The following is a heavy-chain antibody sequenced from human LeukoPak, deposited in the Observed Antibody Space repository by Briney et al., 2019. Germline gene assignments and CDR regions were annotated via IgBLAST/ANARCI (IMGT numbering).Heavy chain of an antibody. Sequence: PGGSLRLSCAASGFSLNIYDMVWVRQAPGKGLEWIASTPLGSSYIGYADSVKGRFSISRDNGENSVYLQMNSLRAEDTAVYFCARERSYCSGATCSLDLWGQGTLVTVSS. J-gene: IGHJ5*02. V-gene: IGHV3-21*01. D-gene: IGHD2-15*01. CDR3: ARERSYCSGATCSLDL. CDR2: TPLGSSYI. CDR1: GFSLNIYD.